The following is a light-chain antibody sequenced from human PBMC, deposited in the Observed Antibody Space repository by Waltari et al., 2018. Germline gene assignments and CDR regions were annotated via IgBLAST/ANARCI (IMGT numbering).Light chain of an antibody. Sequence: QSALTQPPSASGSPGQSVTLSCPGTSRDVGSYDYFSWYQQHPGKAPKLMIYEVTERPSGVPDRFSGSKSDNTASLTVSGLQADDEADYYCCSYAGHSWVFGGGTRLTVL. CDR2: EVT. J-gene: IGLJ3*02. CDR3: CSYAGHSWV. V-gene: IGLV2-8*01. CDR1: SRDVGSYDY.